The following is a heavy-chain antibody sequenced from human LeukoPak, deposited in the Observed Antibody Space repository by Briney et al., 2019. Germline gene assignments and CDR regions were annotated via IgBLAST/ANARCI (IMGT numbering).Heavy chain of an antibody. CDR3: ARHGTSGFYFLDD. D-gene: IGHD1-26*01. J-gene: IGHJ4*02. CDR1: GYSFTTYW. Sequence: KPGESLKISCKGSGYSFTTYWIGWVRQMPGKGVEWMGIIYPGDSDTRYSPSFQGQVTISADKSISTAYLEWRSLKASDTAIYYCARHGTSGFYFLDDRGQGTLVTVSS. V-gene: IGHV5-51*01. CDR2: IYPGDSDT.